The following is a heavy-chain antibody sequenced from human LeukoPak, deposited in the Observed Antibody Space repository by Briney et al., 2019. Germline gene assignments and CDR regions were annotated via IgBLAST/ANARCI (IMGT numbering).Heavy chain of an antibody. Sequence: SVKVSCKASGGTFSSYAISWVRQAPGQGLEWMGGIIPIFGTANYAQKFQGRVTITADESTSTAYMELSSLRSEDTAVYYCARGYYYDSSGYSLYYYYYMDVWGKGTTVTVSS. CDR1: GGTFSSYA. J-gene: IGHJ6*03. CDR3: ARGYYYDSSGYSLYYYYYMDV. V-gene: IGHV1-69*13. CDR2: IIPIFGTA. D-gene: IGHD3-22*01.